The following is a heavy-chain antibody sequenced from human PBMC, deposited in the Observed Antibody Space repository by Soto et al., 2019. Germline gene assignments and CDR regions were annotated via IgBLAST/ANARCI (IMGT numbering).Heavy chain of an antibody. J-gene: IGHJ4*02. CDR1: GGSFSGYY. V-gene: IGHV4-34*01. CDR3: TLFTMVRGVFDY. CDR2: INHSGST. D-gene: IGHD3-10*01. Sequence: QVQLQQWGAGLLKPSETLSLTCAVYGGSFSGYYWSWIRQPPGKGLVWIGEINHSGSTNYNPSLNSRVTIPVDTSENQFALKLSSVTAADTAVYYCTLFTMVRGVFDYWGQGTLVTVSS.